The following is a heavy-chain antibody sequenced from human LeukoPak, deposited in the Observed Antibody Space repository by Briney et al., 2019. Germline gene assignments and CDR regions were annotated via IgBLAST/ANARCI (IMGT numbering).Heavy chain of an antibody. D-gene: IGHD3-22*01. J-gene: IGHJ3*02. V-gene: IGHV4-30-4*08. CDR2: IYYSGST. CDR1: GGSISSGDYY. CDR3: ARATYYYDSSGYPNAFDI. Sequence: SETLSLTCTVSGGSISSGDYYWSWIRQPPGKGLEWIGYIYYSGSTYYNPSLKSRVTISVDTSKNQFSLKLSSVTAADTAVYYCARATYYYDSSGYPNAFDIWGQGTMVTVSS.